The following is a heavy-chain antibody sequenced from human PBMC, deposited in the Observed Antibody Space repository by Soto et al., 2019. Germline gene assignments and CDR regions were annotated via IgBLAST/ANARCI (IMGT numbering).Heavy chain of an antibody. J-gene: IGHJ4*02. D-gene: IGHD3-10*01. Sequence: GGSLRLSCAASGFTFSSYSMSWVRQAPGKGLEWVSGFRTSGDGGTTHYADSVKGRFTISRDNSKNMLFLQMNSLRAEDTAIYYCAKKVNSGPGSQYFDYWGQGTLVTVPQ. CDR2: FRTSGDGGTT. CDR3: AKKVNSGPGSQYFDY. V-gene: IGHV3-23*01. CDR1: GFTFSSYS.